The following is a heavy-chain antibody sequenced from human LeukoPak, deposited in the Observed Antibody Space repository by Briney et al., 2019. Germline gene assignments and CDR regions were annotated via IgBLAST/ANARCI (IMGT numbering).Heavy chain of an antibody. CDR3: ATRHPRFWRVKHYFDY. J-gene: IGHJ4*02. CDR2: ISGSGGST. D-gene: IGHD3-3*01. CDR1: GFTFSSYA. V-gene: IGHV3-23*01. Sequence: GGSLRLSCAASGFTFSSYAMSWVRQAPGKGLEWVSAISGSGGSTYYADSVKGRFTISRDNSKNTLYLQMNSLRAEDTAVYYCATRHPRFWRVKHYFDYWGQGTPVTVSS.